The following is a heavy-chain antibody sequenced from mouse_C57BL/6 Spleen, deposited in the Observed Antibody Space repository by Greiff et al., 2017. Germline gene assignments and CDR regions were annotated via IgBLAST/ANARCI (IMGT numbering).Heavy chain of an antibody. V-gene: IGHV5-4*01. CDR3: ARDRGRYDYGAFAY. CDR1: GFTFSSYA. CDR2: ISDGGSYT. Sequence: EVKLVESGGGLVKPGGSLKLSCAASGFTFSSYAMSWVRQTPEKRLEWVATISDGGSYTYYPDNVKGRFTISRDNAKNNLYLQMSHLTSEDTAMYYCARDRGRYDYGAFAYWGQGTLVTVSA. J-gene: IGHJ3*01. D-gene: IGHD2-4*01.